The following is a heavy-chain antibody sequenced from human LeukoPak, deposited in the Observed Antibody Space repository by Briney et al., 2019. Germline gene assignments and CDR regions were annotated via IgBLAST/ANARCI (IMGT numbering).Heavy chain of an antibody. V-gene: IGHV4-39*07. CDR3: ARDGIARSSGWFDP. Sequence: SETLSLTCTVSGGSISSSSYYWGWIRQPPGKGLEWIGTIYYSGNTYYNPSLKSRVAISVDSSKNQFSLKLSSVTAADTAVYYCARDGIARSSGWFDPWGQGTLVTVSS. CDR1: GGSISSSSYY. D-gene: IGHD2-21*01. CDR2: IYYSGNT. J-gene: IGHJ5*02.